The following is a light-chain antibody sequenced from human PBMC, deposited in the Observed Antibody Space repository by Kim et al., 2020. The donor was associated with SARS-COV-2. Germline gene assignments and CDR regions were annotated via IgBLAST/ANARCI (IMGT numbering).Light chain of an antibody. V-gene: IGLV3-25*03. CDR3: QSADSSDTFWV. J-gene: IGLJ3*02. CDR1: ALPTQY. Sequence: PGQTARITCSGEALPTQYAYWFQQKPGQAPVLVIYKDTERPSGIPARFSGSTSGTTVTLTISGVQAEDEADYYCQSADSSDTFWVFGGGTQLTVL. CDR2: KDT.